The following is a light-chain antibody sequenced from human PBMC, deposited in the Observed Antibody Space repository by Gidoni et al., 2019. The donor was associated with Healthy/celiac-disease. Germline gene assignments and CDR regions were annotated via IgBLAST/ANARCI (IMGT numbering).Light chain of an antibody. Sequence: ERATINCKSSQSVLYSSNNKNYLAWYQQKPGQPPKLLIYWASTRESGVPDRFSGSGSGTDFTLIISSLQAEDVAVYYCQQYYSTPLTFGGGTKVEIK. CDR1: QSVLYSSNNKNY. CDR2: WAS. CDR3: QQYYSTPLT. J-gene: IGKJ4*01. V-gene: IGKV4-1*01.